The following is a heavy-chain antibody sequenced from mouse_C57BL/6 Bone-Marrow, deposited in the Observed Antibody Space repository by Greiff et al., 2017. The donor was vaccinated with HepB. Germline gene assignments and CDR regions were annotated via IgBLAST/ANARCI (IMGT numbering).Heavy chain of an antibody. CDR3: ARDCDGYYGY. J-gene: IGHJ2*01. V-gene: IGHV5-16*01. Sequence: DVKLVESEGGLVQPGSSMKLSCTASGFTFSDYYMAWVRQVPEKGLEWVANINYDGSSTYYLDSLKSRFIISRDNAKNILYLQMSSLKSEDTATYYCARDCDGYYGYWGQGTTLTVSS. D-gene: IGHD2-3*01. CDR2: INYDGSST. CDR1: GFTFSDYY.